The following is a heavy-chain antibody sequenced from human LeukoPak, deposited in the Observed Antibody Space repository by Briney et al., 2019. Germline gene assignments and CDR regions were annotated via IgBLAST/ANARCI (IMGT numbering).Heavy chain of an antibody. CDR1: GYTFTGYY. CDR3: ATGGDCITD. CDR2: INPNSGDT. Sequence: ASVKVSCKASGYTFTGYYVHWVRQAPGQGLEWMGWINPNSGDTNYAQKFQDRVTMTRDTSISTAYMELSRLRSDDTAVYYCATGGDCITDWGQGTLVTVSS. V-gene: IGHV1-2*02. D-gene: IGHD2-21*02. J-gene: IGHJ4*02.